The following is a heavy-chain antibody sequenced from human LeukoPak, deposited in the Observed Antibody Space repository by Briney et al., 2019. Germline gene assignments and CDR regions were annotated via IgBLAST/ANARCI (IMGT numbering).Heavy chain of an antibody. Sequence: GGSLRLSCAASGFTFSSYGMHWVRQAPGKGLEWVAVIWYDGSNKYYADSVKGRFTISRDNAENTMYLQMNSLTVEDTAVYYCTRRVSATRWFDPWGQGTLVTVSS. CDR1: GFTFSSYG. J-gene: IGHJ5*02. V-gene: IGHV3-33*03. CDR3: TRRVSATRWFDP. D-gene: IGHD2-15*01. CDR2: IWYDGSNK.